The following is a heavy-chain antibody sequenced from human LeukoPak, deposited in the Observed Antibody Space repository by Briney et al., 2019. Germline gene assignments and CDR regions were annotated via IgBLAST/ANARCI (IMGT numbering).Heavy chain of an antibody. J-gene: IGHJ4*02. Sequence: PGGSLRLSCAASGFTVSGTHMSWVRQAPGKGLEWVSAMYTGRTTYYADSVAGRFTVSRDNSKNTLYLHMNSLRVEDTAVYYCAKDEATSGGGLASWGQGTLVSVSS. CDR1: GFTVSGTH. CDR2: MYTGRTT. CDR3: AKDEATSGGGLAS. V-gene: IGHV3-53*01. D-gene: IGHD3-16*01.